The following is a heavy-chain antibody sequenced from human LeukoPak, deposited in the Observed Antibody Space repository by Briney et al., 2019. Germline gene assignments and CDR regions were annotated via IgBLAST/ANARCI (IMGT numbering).Heavy chain of an antibody. D-gene: IGHD2-15*01. V-gene: IGHV4-4*02. CDR1: GGSISSSNW. Sequence: PSETLSLTCAVSGGSISSSNWWSWVRQPPGQGLEWIGEIYHSGSTNYNPSLKSRVTISVDKSKNQFSLKLSSATAADTAVYYCARYPYCSGGSCYSDWFDPWGQGTLVTVSS. CDR3: ARYPYCSGGSCYSDWFDP. CDR2: IYHSGST. J-gene: IGHJ5*02.